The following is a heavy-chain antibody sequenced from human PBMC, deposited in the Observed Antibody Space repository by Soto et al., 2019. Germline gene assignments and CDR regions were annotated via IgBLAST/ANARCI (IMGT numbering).Heavy chain of an antibody. CDR1: GGSISSGGYY. Sequence: QVQLQESGPGLVKPSQTLSLSCTVSGGSISSGGYYWSWIRQHPGKGLEGIGYIYYSGSTYYNPSLKSRVTISVDTSKNQFSLKLSSVTAADTAVYYCARDFCSGGSCYENNWFDPLGQGTLVTVSS. J-gene: IGHJ5*02. CDR2: IYYSGST. V-gene: IGHV4-31*03. D-gene: IGHD2-15*01. CDR3: ARDFCSGGSCYENNWFDP.